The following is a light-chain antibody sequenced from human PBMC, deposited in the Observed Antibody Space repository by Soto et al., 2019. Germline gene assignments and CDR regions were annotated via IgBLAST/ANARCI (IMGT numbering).Light chain of an antibody. CDR2: EGS. J-gene: IGLJ3*02. CDR3: CSYAGTSTFLWV. V-gene: IGLV2-23*03. Sequence: QSALTQPASVSGSPGQSITISCTGTSSDVGSYNLVSWYQQHPRKAPKLMIYEGSKRPSGVSNRFSGSKSGNTASLTISGLQAEDEADYYCCSYAGTSTFLWVFGGGTKVTVL. CDR1: SSDVGSYNL.